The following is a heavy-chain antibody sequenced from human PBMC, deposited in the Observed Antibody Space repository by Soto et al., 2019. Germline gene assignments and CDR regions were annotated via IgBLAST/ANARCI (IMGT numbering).Heavy chain of an antibody. CDR2: ISAHNGNT. V-gene: IGHV1-18*01. Sequence: QVHLVQSGAEVKKPGASVKVSCKASGYTFTSYGITWVRQAPGQGLEWMGWISAHNGNTDYAQKLQGRVIVTRDTSTSTANMELSSPISAVTAVYSCARGRYGDYWGQGALVTVSS. CDR1: GYTFTSYG. J-gene: IGHJ4*02. D-gene: IGHD1-1*01. CDR3: ARGRYGDY.